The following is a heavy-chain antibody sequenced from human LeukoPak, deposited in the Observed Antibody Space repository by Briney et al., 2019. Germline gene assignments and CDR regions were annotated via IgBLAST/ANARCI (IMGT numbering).Heavy chain of an antibody. D-gene: IGHD4-23*01. V-gene: IGHV5-51*01. CDR2: IWPGDSDT. Sequence: GESLKISCKASGYSFTNYWIGWVRQMPGKVLEWMGVIWPGDSDTRYNPSFQGQVTISADKSINTAYLQWSSLKTSDTAIYYCSRLYGGSYWGQGTLVTVSS. J-gene: IGHJ4*02. CDR3: SRLYGGSY. CDR1: GYSFTNYW.